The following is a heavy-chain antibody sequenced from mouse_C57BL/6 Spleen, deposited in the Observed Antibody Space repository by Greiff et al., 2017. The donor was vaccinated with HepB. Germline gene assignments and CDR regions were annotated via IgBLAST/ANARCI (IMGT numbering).Heavy chain of an antibody. CDR3: ARSPRSTMLTTYAMDY. Sequence: EVQLVESGGGLVKPGGSLKLSCAASGFTFSSYTMSWVRQTPEKRLEWVATISGGGGNTYYPDSVKGRFTISRDNAKNTLYLQMSSLRSEDTALYYCARSPRSTMLTTYAMDYWGQGTSVTVSS. CDR2: ISGGGGNT. V-gene: IGHV5-9*01. CDR1: GFTFSSYT. D-gene: IGHD2-2*01. J-gene: IGHJ4*01.